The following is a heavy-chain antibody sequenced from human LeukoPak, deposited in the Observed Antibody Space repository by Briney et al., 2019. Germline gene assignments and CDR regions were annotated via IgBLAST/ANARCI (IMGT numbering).Heavy chain of an antibody. CDR2: MNPNSGNT. D-gene: IGHD6-19*01. V-gene: IGHV1-8*03. CDR1: GYTFISYD. CDR3: ARRAVGNSHYYSMDV. Sequence: ASVKVSCKASGYTFISYDINWVRQVTGQGLEWMGWMNPNSGNTGYAQKFQGRVTITRNTSISTAFMELSSLRSEDTAVYYCARRAVGNSHYYSMDVWGKGTTVTVSS. J-gene: IGHJ6*03.